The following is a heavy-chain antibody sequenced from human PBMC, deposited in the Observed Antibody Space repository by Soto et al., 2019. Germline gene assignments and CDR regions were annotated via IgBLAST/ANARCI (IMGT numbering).Heavy chain of an antibody. V-gene: IGHV4-61*01. CDR3: ARVHWVMREMWFDP. Sequence: SETLSLTCTVSGCSISSSSYYWSWIRQPPGKELEWIGYIYYSGSTNYNPSLKSRVTISVDTSKNQFSLKLSSVTAADTAVYYCARVHWVMREMWFDPWGQGTLVTVSS. D-gene: IGHD3-16*01. J-gene: IGHJ5*02. CDR2: IYYSGST. CDR1: GCSISSSSYY.